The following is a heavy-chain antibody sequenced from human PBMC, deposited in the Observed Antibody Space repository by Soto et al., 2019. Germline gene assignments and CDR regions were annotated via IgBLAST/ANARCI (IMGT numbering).Heavy chain of an antibody. J-gene: IGHJ5*02. CDR2: ISAYNGNA. Sequence: QVQLVQSGAEVKKPGASVKVSCKASGYTFTSYGISWVRQAPGQGLEWMGWISAYNGNANYAQKLQGRVTMTTDTSTSTAYMELRSLRSDDTAVYYCARDRSSSSWYGGRWFDPWGQGTLVTVSS. D-gene: IGHD6-13*01. CDR1: GYTFTSYG. V-gene: IGHV1-18*01. CDR3: ARDRSSSSWYGGRWFDP.